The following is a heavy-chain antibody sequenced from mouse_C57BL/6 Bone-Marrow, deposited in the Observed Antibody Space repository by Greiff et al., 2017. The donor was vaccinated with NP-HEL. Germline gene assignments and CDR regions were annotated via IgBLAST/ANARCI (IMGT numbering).Heavy chain of an antibody. CDR1: GYTFTSYW. Sequence: VKLQQPGAELVKPGASVKLSCKASGYTFTSYWMHWVKQRPGQGLEWIGMIHPNSGSTNYNEKFKSKATLTVDKASSTAYMQLSSLTSEDSAVYSCATYSSKTWFAYWGQGTLVTVSA. J-gene: IGHJ3*01. CDR3: ATYSSKTWFAY. D-gene: IGHD2-12*01. CDR2: IHPNSGST. V-gene: IGHV1-64*01.